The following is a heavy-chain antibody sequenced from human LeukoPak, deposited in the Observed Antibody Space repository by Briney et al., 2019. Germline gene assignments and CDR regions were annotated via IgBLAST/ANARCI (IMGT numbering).Heavy chain of an antibody. CDR3: ARGIAAAGTSLDYYFDY. J-gene: IGHJ4*02. D-gene: IGHD6-13*01. CDR2: IWYDGSNK. Sequence: PGGSLRPSCAASGLTFSSYGTHWVRQAPGKGREWVAVIWYDGSNKYYADSVKGRFTISRDNSKNTLYLQMNSLRAEDTAVYYCARGIAAAGTSLDYYFDYWGQGTLVTVSS. V-gene: IGHV3-33*01. CDR1: GLTFSSYG.